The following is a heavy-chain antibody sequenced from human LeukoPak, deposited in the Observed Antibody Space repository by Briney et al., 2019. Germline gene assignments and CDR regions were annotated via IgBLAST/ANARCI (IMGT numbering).Heavy chain of an antibody. CDR3: ARALYSSAWHPFRL. Sequence: GGSLRLSCAASGFTLSDHYMDWVRQAPGKGLEWVGRTRNKANSHTTEYAASVKGRFTISRDDSKNSLYLHMNSLETEDTAVYYCARALYSSAWHPFRLWGRGTLVTVSS. D-gene: IGHD6-19*01. CDR2: TRNKANSHTT. V-gene: IGHV3-72*01. CDR1: GFTLSDHY. J-gene: IGHJ2*01.